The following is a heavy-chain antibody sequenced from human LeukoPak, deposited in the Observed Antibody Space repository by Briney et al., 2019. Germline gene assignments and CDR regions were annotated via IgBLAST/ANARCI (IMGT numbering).Heavy chain of an antibody. CDR2: IIPIFSTA. Sequence: SVKVSCKASGGTFSSYAISWVRQAPGQGLEWMGGIIPIFSTANYAQKFQGRVTITADESTSTAYMELSSLRSEDTAVYYCARGGFWRMATNFFDYWGQGTLVTVSS. V-gene: IGHV1-69*01. D-gene: IGHD5-24*01. J-gene: IGHJ4*02. CDR1: GGTFSSYA. CDR3: ARGGFWRMATNFFDY.